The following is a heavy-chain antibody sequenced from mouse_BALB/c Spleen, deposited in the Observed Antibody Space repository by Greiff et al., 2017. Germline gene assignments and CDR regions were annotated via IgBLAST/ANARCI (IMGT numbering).Heavy chain of an antibody. J-gene: IGHJ1*01. CDR2: ISYDGSN. V-gene: IGHV3-6*02. CDR1: GYSITSGYY. CDR3: ARMITTVYWYFDV. D-gene: IGHD2-4*01. Sequence: DVQLQESGPGLVKPSQSLSLTCSVTGYSITSGYYWNWIRQFPGNKLEWMGYISYDGSNNYNPSLKNRISITRDTSKNQFFLKLNSVTTEDTATYYCARMITTVYWYFDVWGAGTTVTVSS.